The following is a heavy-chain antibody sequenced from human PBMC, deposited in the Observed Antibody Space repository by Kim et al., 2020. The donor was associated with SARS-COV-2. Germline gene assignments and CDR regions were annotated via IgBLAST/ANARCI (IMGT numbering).Heavy chain of an antibody. CDR1: GFTFSNAW. Sequence: GGSLRLSCAASGFTFSNAWMSWVRQAPGKGLEWVGRIKSKTDGGTTDYAAPVKGRFTISRDDSKNTLYLQMNSLKTEDTAVYYCTTSDYSVYARGAHDYWGQGTLVTVSS. V-gene: IGHV3-15*01. J-gene: IGHJ4*02. D-gene: IGHD3-10*01. CDR2: IKSKTDGGTT. CDR3: TTSDYSVYARGAHDY.